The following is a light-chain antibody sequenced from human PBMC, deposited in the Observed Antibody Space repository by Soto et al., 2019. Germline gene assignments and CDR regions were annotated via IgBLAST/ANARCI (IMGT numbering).Light chain of an antibody. J-gene: IGLJ1*01. Sequence: SALTQPASLSVSPGQSITIAFTGTSSDVGGYNYVSCYQQQSGKAPKLMIHEVSNRPSEVSNRFSGSKSGNTASLTISGLQAEDEADYYCSSYTSSRAYVFGIGTKVTVL. CDR1: SSDVGGYNY. V-gene: IGLV2-14*01. CDR2: EVS. CDR3: SSYTSSRAYV.